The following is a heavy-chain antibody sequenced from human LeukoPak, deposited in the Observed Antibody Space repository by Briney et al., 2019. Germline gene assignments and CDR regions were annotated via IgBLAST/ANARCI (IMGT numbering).Heavy chain of an antibody. Sequence: GGSLRLSCVGAGFSFSSYGMHWVRQAPGKGLEWVAVIPYDGSAKFYAGSVKGRFTISRDNSRNTLYLQMDSLRAEDTAVYYCAKVFTPNSWPKYYFDYWGRGTLVTVSS. CDR1: GFSFSSYG. CDR3: AKVFTPNSWPKYYFDY. V-gene: IGHV3-30*18. CDR2: IPYDGSAK. J-gene: IGHJ4*02. D-gene: IGHD6-13*01.